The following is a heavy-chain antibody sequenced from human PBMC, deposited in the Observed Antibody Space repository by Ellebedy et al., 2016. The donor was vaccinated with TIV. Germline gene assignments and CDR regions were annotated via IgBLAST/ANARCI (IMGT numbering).Heavy chain of an antibody. V-gene: IGHV4-59*01. CDR1: GGSISSYY. Sequence: MPSETLSLTCTVPGGSISSYYWSRIRQPPGKGLEWIGYIYYSGSTNYNPSLKSRVTISVDTSKNQFSLKLSSVTAADTAVYYCARGRTNWGIDYWGQGTLVTVSS. CDR2: IYYSGST. J-gene: IGHJ4*02. D-gene: IGHD7-27*01. CDR3: ARGRTNWGIDY.